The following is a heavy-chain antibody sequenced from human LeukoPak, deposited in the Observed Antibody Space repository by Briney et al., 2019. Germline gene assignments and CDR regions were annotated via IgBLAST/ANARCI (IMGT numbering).Heavy chain of an antibody. Sequence: GGSLRLSCAASGFTFSSYWMSWVRQAPGKVLEWVANIKQDGSEKYYVDSVKGRFTISRDNAKNSLYLQMNSLRAEDTAVYYCTGNYYGSGSYADFDYWGQGTLVTVSS. J-gene: IGHJ4*02. D-gene: IGHD3-10*01. CDR3: TGNYYGSGSYADFDY. V-gene: IGHV3-7*01. CDR2: IKQDGSEK. CDR1: GFTFSSYW.